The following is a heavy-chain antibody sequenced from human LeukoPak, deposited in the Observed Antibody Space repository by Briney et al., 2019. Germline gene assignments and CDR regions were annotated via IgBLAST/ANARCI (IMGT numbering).Heavy chain of an antibody. CDR3: ARTYCIGTSCPGVFEY. CDR1: GLPFSRYA. J-gene: IGHJ4*02. Sequence: PGGSLRLSGAASGLPFSRYAMSWVRQAPVKGLEGVSVISDSGGRTYSAASVKGRFTISRDNSKDTLYLQMNSLRAEDTAVYYCARTYCIGTSCPGVFEYWGQGTLVTVSS. CDR2: ISDSGGRT. V-gene: IGHV3-23*01. D-gene: IGHD2-2*01.